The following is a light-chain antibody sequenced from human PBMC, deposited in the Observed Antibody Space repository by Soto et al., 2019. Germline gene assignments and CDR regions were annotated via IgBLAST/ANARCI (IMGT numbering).Light chain of an antibody. CDR1: QSMSTW. CDR2: DAS. J-gene: IGKJ1*01. CDR3: QQYNSYSWP. Sequence: DIQMTQSPATLSASVGDRVTITCRASQSMSTWLAWYQQKPGKAPKLLIYDASSLESGVPSRFSGSGSGTEFTLTISSLQPDDFAPYYCQQYNSYSWPFGQGTKVAIK. V-gene: IGKV1-5*01.